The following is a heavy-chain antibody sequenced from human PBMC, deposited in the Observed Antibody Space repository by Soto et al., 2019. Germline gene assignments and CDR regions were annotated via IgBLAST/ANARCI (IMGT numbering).Heavy chain of an antibody. J-gene: IGHJ4*02. D-gene: IGHD1-20*01. CDR3: AKPPDYTWNDY. CDR2: VSGSGGST. V-gene: IGHV3-23*01. Sequence: EVQLLESGGGLVQRGGSLRLSCAASGFTFRSYAMSWVRQAPGKGLEWISAVSGSGGSTYYADSVKGRFTISRDNSKDTLYLQMNNLRAEDTAVYYCAKPPDYTWNDYWGQGTLVTVSS. CDR1: GFTFRSYA.